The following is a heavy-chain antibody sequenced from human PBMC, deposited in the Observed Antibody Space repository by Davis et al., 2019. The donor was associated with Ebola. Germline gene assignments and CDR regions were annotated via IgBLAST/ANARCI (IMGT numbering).Heavy chain of an antibody. Sequence: GESLKISCAASGFTFSSYAMTWVRQAPGKGLEWVANIKQDGSEKYYVDSVKGRFTISRDNAKNSLYLQMNSLRAEDTAVYYCARDVLGLYGMDLWGQGTTVTVSS. D-gene: IGHD6-19*01. V-gene: IGHV3-7*03. J-gene: IGHJ6*02. CDR2: IKQDGSEK. CDR1: GFTFSSYA. CDR3: ARDVLGLYGMDL.